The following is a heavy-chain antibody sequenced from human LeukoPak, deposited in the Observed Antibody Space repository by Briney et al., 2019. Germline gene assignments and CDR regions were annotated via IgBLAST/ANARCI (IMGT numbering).Heavy chain of an antibody. CDR3: AKDPSQWLVTGWFDP. CDR1: GFTFSSYG. CDR2: ISYDGSNK. J-gene: IGHJ5*02. D-gene: IGHD6-19*01. Sequence: PGRSLRLSCAASGFTFSSYGMHWVRQAPGKGLEWVAVISYDGSNKYYAGSVKGRFTISRDNSKNTLYLQMNSLRAEDTAVYYCAKDPSQWLVTGWFDPWGQGTLVTVSS. V-gene: IGHV3-30*18.